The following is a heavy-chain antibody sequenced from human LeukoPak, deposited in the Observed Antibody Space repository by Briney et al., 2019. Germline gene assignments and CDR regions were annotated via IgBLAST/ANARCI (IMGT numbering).Heavy chain of an antibody. D-gene: IGHD3-22*01. CDR1: GRSIINYY. V-gene: IGHV4-4*07. J-gene: IGHJ4*02. CDR3: AREHKDYDSSGYYYGY. CDR2: IYTSGSI. Sequence: PSETLSLTCTVSGRSIINYYWSWIRQPAGKGLEWIGRIYTSGSIDHNPSLKSRVTMSVDSSKNQFSLRLTSVTAADTAVYYCAREHKDYDSSGYYYGYWGRGTLVTVSS.